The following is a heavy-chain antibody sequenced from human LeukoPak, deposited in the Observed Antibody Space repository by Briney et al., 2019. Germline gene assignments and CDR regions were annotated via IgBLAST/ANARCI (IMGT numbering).Heavy chain of an antibody. CDR3: ARDRRCSGGSCYYFDY. D-gene: IGHD2-15*01. CDR2: IKQDGSEK. J-gene: IGHJ4*02. Sequence: GGSLRLSCAASGFMFSNYGMQWVRQAPGKGLEWVANIKQDGSEKYHVDSVKGRFTVSRDNAKNSLYLQVNSLRAEDTAVYYCARDRRCSGGSCYYFDYWGQGTLVTVSS. CDR1: GFMFSNYG. V-gene: IGHV3-7*04.